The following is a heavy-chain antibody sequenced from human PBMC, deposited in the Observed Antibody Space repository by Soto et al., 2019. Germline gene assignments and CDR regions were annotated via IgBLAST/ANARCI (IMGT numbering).Heavy chain of an antibody. J-gene: IGHJ4*02. V-gene: IGHV4-38-2*01. CDR1: VHSISIGFYD. CDR2: MYHSGIT. CDR3: ARYGYSYSMRFFDK. Sequence: SETLSLTCAFSVHSISIGFYDWGWIRQPPGKGLEWIGSMYHSGITYYNPSLKSRVTMSVDTSKNQLSLKLTSLTAADTAVYYCARYGYSYSMRFFDKWGQGTRVTVSS. D-gene: IGHD5-18*01.